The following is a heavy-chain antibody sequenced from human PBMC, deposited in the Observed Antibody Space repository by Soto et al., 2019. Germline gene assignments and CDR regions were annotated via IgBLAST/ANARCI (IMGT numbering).Heavy chain of an antibody. CDR3: AGGGVYAVDR. J-gene: IGHJ5*02. D-gene: IGHD4-17*01. Sequence: QLQLVQSGGELRKPGASVKVSCKTSGYTFTRNSISWVRQAPGQGLEWMGWITTKNGNTEFAQKFQDRVTLTTDTSTSTAYMELTSLRSGDTAIYYCAGGGVYAVDRWGQGTLVTVSS. V-gene: IGHV1-18*04. CDR2: ITTKNGNT. CDR1: GYTFTRNS.